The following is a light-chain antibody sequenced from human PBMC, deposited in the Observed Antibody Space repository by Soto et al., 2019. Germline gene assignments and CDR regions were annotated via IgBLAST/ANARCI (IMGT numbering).Light chain of an antibody. CDR3: QQRSNWPPNT. Sequence: EIVLTQSPATLSLSPGERATLSCRASQSVSSYLAWYQQKPGQAPRLLIYDASNRATGIPARFSGSGSGTVFTLTISSLEPEDFAVYYCQQRSNWPPNTFGQGTKLEIK. V-gene: IGKV3-11*01. CDR1: QSVSSY. J-gene: IGKJ2*01. CDR2: DAS.